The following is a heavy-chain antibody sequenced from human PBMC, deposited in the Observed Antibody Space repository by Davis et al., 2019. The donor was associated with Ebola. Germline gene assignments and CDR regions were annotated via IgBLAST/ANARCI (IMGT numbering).Heavy chain of an antibody. V-gene: IGHV4-61*09. CDR1: GGSISSGSYY. CDR3: ARERGQRQGYYYGMDV. Sequence: SDTLSPTCTVPGGSISSGSYYWSWIRQPAGKGLEWIGHIYTSGSTNYNPSLKSRVTISVDTSKNQFSLKLSSVTAADTAVYYCARERGQRQGYYYGMDVWGQGTTVTVSS. D-gene: IGHD6-25*01. CDR2: IYTSGST. J-gene: IGHJ6*02.